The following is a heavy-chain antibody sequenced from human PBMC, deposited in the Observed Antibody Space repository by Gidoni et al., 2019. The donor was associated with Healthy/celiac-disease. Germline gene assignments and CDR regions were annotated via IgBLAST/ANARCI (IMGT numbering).Heavy chain of an antibody. CDR1: GFIFYDYT. CDR2: ISWDGGST. J-gene: IGHJ4*02. Sequence: EVQLVESGGVVVQPGGSLRLSCAASGFIFYDYTMHWVRQAPGKGLEWGSLISWDGGSTYYADSVKGRFNISRDNSKNSLYLQMNSLRTEDTAFYYCAKGPSSLIRFMTDYWGQGTLVTVSS. D-gene: IGHD3-3*01. CDR3: AKGPSSLIRFMTDY. V-gene: IGHV3-43*01.